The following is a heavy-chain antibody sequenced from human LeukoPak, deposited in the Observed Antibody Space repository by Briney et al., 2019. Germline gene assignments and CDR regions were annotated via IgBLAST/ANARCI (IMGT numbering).Heavy chain of an antibody. J-gene: IGHJ3*02. CDR1: GGSISSSSYY. Sequence: SETLSLTCTVSGGSISSSSYYWGWIRQPPGKGLEWIGSIYYSGSTYYNPSLKSRVTISVDTSKNQFSPKLSSVTAADTAVYYCARRILYSGSYLIWGQGTMVTVSS. V-gene: IGHV4-39*01. D-gene: IGHD1-26*01. CDR3: ARRILYSGSYLI. CDR2: IYYSGST.